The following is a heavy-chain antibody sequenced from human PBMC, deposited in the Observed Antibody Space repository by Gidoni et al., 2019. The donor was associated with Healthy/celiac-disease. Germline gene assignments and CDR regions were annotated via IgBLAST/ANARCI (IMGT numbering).Heavy chain of an antibody. CDR1: GGSISRRSYY. Sequence: QLQLQESGPGLVKPSETLALTCTVSGGSISRRSYYWGWIRQPPGKGLEWIGTIYYSGSTYYNPSLKSPVTLSVDPSQNQFSLKLSSVAAADTAVYYCARVGGYSYGRMWGQAVAGTPRRPNWFDPWGQGTLVTVSS. V-gene: IGHV4-39*07. CDR2: IYYSGST. CDR3: ARVGGYSYGRMWGQAVAGTPRRPNWFDP. J-gene: IGHJ5*02. D-gene: IGHD6-19*01.